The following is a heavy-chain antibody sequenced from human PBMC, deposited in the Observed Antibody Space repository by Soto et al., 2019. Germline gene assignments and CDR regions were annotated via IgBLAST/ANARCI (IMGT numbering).Heavy chain of an antibody. D-gene: IGHD4-17*01. CDR3: ARKGNYGDYDYFDY. CDR2: IGTAGDT. CDR1: GFTFSSYD. J-gene: IGHJ4*02. V-gene: IGHV3-13*01. Sequence: XGSLRLSCAASGFTFSSYDMHWVRQATGKGLEWVSAIGTAGDTYYPGSVKGRFTISRENAKNSLYLQMNSLRAGDTAVYYCARKGNYGDYDYFDYWGQGTLVTVSS.